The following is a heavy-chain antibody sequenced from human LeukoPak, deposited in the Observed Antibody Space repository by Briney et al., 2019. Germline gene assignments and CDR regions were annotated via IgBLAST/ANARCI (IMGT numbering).Heavy chain of an antibody. Sequence: ASVKVSCKAFGHSLTSYSMHWVRQAPGQGLEWMGIINPSGGSTSYAQKFQGRVTMTRDTSTSTVYMEVTSLRSEDTAVYYCARTVRYSSGPLTDLLPYYFDYWGQGTLVTVSS. J-gene: IGHJ4*02. CDR2: INPSGGST. CDR1: GHSLTSYS. CDR3: ARTVRYSSGPLTDLLPYYFDY. V-gene: IGHV1-46*01. D-gene: IGHD6-19*01.